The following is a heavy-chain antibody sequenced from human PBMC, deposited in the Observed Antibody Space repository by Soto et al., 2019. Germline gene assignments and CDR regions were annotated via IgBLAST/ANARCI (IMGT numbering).Heavy chain of an antibody. V-gene: IGHV4-30-2*01. Sequence: SETLSLTCAVSGGSISSGGYSWSWIRQPPGKGLEWIGYIYHSGSTYYNPSLKSRVTISVDRSKNQFSLKLSSVTAADTAVYYCARAGENYYYGMDVWGQGTTVTVSS. CDR3: ARAGENYYYGMDV. J-gene: IGHJ6*02. D-gene: IGHD4-17*01. CDR1: GGSISSGGYS. CDR2: IYHSGST.